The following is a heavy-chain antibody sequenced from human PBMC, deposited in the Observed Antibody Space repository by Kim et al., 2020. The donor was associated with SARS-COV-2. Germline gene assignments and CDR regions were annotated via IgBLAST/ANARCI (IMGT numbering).Heavy chain of an antibody. CDR2: IYYSGST. J-gene: IGHJ4*02. Sequence: SETLSLTCTVSGGSISSGGYYWSWIRQHPGKGLEWIGYIYYSGSTYYNPSLKGRVTISVDTSKNQFSLKLSSVTAADTAVYYCARATMITFGGVIDHFDYWGQGTLVTVSS. D-gene: IGHD3-16*02. V-gene: IGHV4-31*03. CDR3: ARATMITFGGVIDHFDY. CDR1: GGSISSGGYY.